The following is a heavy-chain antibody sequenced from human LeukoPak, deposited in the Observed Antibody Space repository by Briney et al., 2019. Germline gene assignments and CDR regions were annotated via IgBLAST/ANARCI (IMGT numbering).Heavy chain of an antibody. CDR2: ISSSSSYI. V-gene: IGHV3-21*01. CDR3: ATSGHSGITIFGGVGAFDI. D-gene: IGHD3-3*01. Sequence: GGSLRLSCAASGFTFSSYSMNWVRQAPGKGLEWVSSISSSSSYIYYADSVKGRFTISRDNAKNSLYLQMNSLRAEDTAVYYCATSGHSGITIFGGVGAFDIWGQGTMVTVSS. J-gene: IGHJ3*02. CDR1: GFTFSSYS.